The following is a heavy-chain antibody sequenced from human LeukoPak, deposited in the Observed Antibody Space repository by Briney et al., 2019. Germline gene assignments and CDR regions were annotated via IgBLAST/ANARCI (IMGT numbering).Heavy chain of an antibody. V-gene: IGHV3-23*01. J-gene: IGHJ4*02. Sequence: GGSLRLSCAASGFTFSSYAMSRVRQAPGKGLEWVSAISGSGGSTYYADSVKGRFTISRDNSKNTLYLQMNSLRAEDTAVYYCAKRKSIAAAGPPIDYWGQGTLVTVSS. CDR1: GFTFSSYA. D-gene: IGHD6-13*01. CDR2: ISGSGGST. CDR3: AKRKSIAAAGPPIDY.